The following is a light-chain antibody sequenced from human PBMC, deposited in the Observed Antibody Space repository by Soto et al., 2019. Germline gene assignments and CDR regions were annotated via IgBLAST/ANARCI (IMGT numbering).Light chain of an antibody. J-gene: IGLJ1*01. CDR3: CSYAGSSTPFV. Sequence: QSALTQPASVSESPGQSITISCTGTSSDVGTYNLVTWYQQHPGKAPKLMIYEVNKRPSGVSDRFSGSKSGNTASLTISGLQSEDETDYYCCSYAGSSTPFVFGTGTKVTVL. V-gene: IGLV2-23*02. CDR1: SSDVGTYNL. CDR2: EVN.